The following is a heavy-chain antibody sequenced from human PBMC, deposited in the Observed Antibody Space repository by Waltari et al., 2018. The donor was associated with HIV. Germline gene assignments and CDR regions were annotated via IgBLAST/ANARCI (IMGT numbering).Heavy chain of an antibody. J-gene: IGHJ6*02. Sequence: QQQLQESGPGLVKPSETLSLTCTVSGGAISSRSYHWAWLPPSPGKGVEWIGGLFHSGSTYYSPSLRSRATISGDMSANRFSLKLTSVTATDTAVYFCARHCLQKGWLPQLKYYYGMDVWGQGTTVIVSS. CDR3: ARHCLQKGWLPQLKYYYGMDV. CDR1: GGAISSRSYH. CDR2: LFHSGST. V-gene: IGHV4-39*01. D-gene: IGHD1-1*01.